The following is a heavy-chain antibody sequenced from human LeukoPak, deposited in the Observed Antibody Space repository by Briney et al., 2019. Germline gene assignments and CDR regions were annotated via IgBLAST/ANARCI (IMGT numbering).Heavy chain of an antibody. CDR2: IYHSGST. CDR3: ARGGVVGASDY. V-gene: IGHV4-38-2*02. CDR1: GYSISSGYY. D-gene: IGHD1-26*01. Sequence: PSETLSLTCTVSGYSISSGYYWGWIRQPPGKGLEWIGSIYHSGSTYYNPSLKSRVTISVDTSKNQFSLKLSSVTAADTAVYYCARGGVVGASDYWGQGTLVTVSS. J-gene: IGHJ4*02.